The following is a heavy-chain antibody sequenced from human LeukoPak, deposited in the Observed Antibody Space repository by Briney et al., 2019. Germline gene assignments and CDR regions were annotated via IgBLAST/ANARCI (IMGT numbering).Heavy chain of an antibody. V-gene: IGHV3-64*01. CDR2: ITSNGGSA. D-gene: IGHD2-2*02. J-gene: IGHJ4*02. CDR1: GFTFSIYA. CDR3: ARENCDSTTCYKTIDY. Sequence: GGSLRLSCAASGFTFSIYAMHWVRQAPGKGLEYVSAITSNGGSAYYANSVKGRFTISRDNSKNTLYLQMRSLRAEDMAVYYCARENCDSTTCYKTIDYWGQGTLVTVSS.